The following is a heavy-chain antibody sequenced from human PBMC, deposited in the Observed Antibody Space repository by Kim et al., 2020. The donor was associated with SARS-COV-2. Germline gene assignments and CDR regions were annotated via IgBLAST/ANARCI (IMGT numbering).Heavy chain of an antibody. D-gene: IGHD4-17*01. CDR1: GFTFSSYG. CDR2: ISYDGSNK. CDR3: AKNDYGDYGEDY. J-gene: IGHJ4*02. V-gene: IGHV3-30*18. Sequence: GGSLRLSCAASGFTFSSYGMHWVRQAPGKGLEWVAVISYDGSNKYYADSVKGRFTISRDNSKNTLYLQMNSLRAEDTAVYYCAKNDYGDYGEDYWGQGTRV.